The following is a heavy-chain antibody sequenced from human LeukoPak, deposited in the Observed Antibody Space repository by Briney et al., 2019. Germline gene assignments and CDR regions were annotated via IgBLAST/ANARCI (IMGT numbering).Heavy chain of an antibody. CDR1: VYTFTSYD. Sequence: ASVKVSCKASVYTFTSYDINWVRQATGQGLEWMGWMNPNSGNTGYAQKFQGRVTITRNTSISTAYMELSSLRSEDTAVYYCASSSGDYRTEGAFDIWGQGTVVTVSS. D-gene: IGHD4-17*01. J-gene: IGHJ3*02. CDR3: ASSSGDYRTEGAFDI. CDR2: MNPNSGNT. V-gene: IGHV1-8*03.